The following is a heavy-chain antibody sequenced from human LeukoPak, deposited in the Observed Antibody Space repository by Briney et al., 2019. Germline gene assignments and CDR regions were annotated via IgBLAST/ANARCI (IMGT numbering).Heavy chain of an antibody. Sequence: GGSLRLSCAASGFTFSSYGMSWVRQAPGKGLEWVSAISGSGGSTYYADSVKGRFTISRDNSKNTLYLQMNSLRAEDTAVYYCAKDSLPTTVKRYYYYMDVWGKGTTVTISS. CDR3: AKDSLPTTVKRYYYYMDV. D-gene: IGHD4-17*01. J-gene: IGHJ6*03. CDR1: GFTFSSYG. V-gene: IGHV3-23*01. CDR2: ISGSGGST.